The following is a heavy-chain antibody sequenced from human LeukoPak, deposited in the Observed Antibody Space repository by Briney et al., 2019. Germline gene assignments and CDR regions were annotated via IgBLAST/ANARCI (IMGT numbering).Heavy chain of an antibody. V-gene: IGHV4-34*01. Sequence: SETLSLTCAVYGGSFSGYYWSWIRQPPGKGLEWIGSIYYSGSTYYNPSLKSRVTISVDTSKNQFSLKLSSVTAADTAVYYCASGSGSYSDYWGQGTLVTVSS. CDR1: GGSFSGYY. D-gene: IGHD3-10*01. J-gene: IGHJ4*02. CDR3: ASGSGSYSDY. CDR2: IYYSGST.